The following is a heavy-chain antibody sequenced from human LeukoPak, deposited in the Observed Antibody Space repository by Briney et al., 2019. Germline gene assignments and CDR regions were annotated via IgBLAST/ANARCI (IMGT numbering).Heavy chain of an antibody. J-gene: IGHJ6*03. CDR1: GGTFSSYA. D-gene: IGHD6-6*01. CDR3: ARSSYSSSSGGYYYYYMDV. V-gene: IGHV1-69*05. Sequence: SVKVSCKASGGTFSSYAISWVRQAPGQGLEWMGGIIPIFGTANYAQKFQGRVTITTDESTSTAYMELSSLRSEDTAAYYCARSSYSSSSGGYYYYYMDVWGKGTTVTVSS. CDR2: IIPIFGTA.